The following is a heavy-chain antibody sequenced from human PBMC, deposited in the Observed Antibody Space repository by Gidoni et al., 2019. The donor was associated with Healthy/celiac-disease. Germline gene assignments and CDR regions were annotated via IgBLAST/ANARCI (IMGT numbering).Heavy chain of an antibody. J-gene: IGHJ5*02. CDR2: IIPILGIA. CDR1: VGPFSSST. Sequence: VQLVQSGAEVKKPGSSVKVSCKASVGPFSSSTISWVRPAPGPGLEWMGRIIPILGIANYAQKFQGRVTITADKSTGTAYMELGSLRSEDTAVYYCARVGGIVVVPAAMGWFDPWGQGTLVSVSS. D-gene: IGHD2-2*01. CDR3: ARVGGIVVVPAAMGWFDP. V-gene: IGHV1-69*02.